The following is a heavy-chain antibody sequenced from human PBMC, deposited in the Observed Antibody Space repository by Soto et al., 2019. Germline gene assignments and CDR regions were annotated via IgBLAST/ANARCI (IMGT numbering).Heavy chain of an antibody. Sequence: QVQLQESGPGLVKPSETLSLTCTVSGGSISSYYWSWIRQPPGKGLEWIGYIYYSGSTNYNPSLQSRVTISVDTSKNQCSLKLSSVAAADTAVYYCARVEGYCSSTSCDSTKSWWFDPWGQGTLVTVSS. V-gene: IGHV4-59*01. CDR2: IYYSGST. D-gene: IGHD2-2*01. J-gene: IGHJ5*02. CDR3: ARVEGYCSSTSCDSTKSWWFDP. CDR1: GGSISSYY.